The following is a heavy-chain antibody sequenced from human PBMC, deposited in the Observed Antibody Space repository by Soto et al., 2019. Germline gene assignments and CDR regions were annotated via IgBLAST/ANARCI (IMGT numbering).Heavy chain of an antibody. Sequence: QVYLVQSGAEVKKPGSSVKISCKASGGIFSSNTINWVRQAAGQGLEWMGGIIPLFGTANYAEKFQGRVTXXXXKSTKTEYMELTSLRSEDTAVYYCASKAACGGDCYAFDSWGQGTLVTVSS. CDR3: ASKAACGGDCYAFDS. J-gene: IGHJ4*02. D-gene: IGHD2-21*02. CDR1: GGIFSSNT. V-gene: IGHV1-69*06. CDR2: IIPLFGTA.